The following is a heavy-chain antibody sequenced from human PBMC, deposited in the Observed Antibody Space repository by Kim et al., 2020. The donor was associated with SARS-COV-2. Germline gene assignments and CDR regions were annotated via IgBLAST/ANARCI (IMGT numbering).Heavy chain of an antibody. D-gene: IGHD3-9*01. CDR3: AKGGGGYYDIWTGFR. CDR1: GFTFSSYA. CDR2: ISGSGGST. J-gene: IGHJ4*02. V-gene: IGHV3-23*01. Sequence: GGSLRLSCAASGFTFSSYAMSWVRQAPGKGLEWVSAISGSGGSTYYADSVKGRFTISRDNSKNTLYLQMNSLRAEDTAVYYCAKGGGGYYDIWTGFRWGQGTLVTVSS.